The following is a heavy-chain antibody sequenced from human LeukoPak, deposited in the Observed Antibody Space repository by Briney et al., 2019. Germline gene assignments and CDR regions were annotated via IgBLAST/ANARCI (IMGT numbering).Heavy chain of an antibody. CDR1: GFTFSRHW. J-gene: IGHJ4*02. V-gene: IGHV3-7*04. D-gene: IGHD2-15*01. Sequence: GGSLRLSCAASGFTFSRHWMYWVRQAPGKGLERVANIKQDGSAKPYVDSVKGRFTISRDDSKSIVYLQMNGLRSEDTAVYYCVKDFGRVCGTPNSWGQGTLVTVSS. CDR3: VKDFGRVCGTPNS. CDR2: IKQDGSAK.